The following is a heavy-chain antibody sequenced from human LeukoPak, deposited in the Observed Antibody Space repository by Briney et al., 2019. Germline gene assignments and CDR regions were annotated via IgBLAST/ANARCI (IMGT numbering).Heavy chain of an antibody. J-gene: IGHJ4*02. Sequence: SETLSLTCTVSGGSISSYYWSWIRQPAGKGLEWIGRIYTSGSTNYNPSLKSRVTMSVDTSKNQFSLKLSSVTAADTAVYYCAREYCSSTSCYPDYWGQGTLVTVSS. CDR1: GGSISSYY. V-gene: IGHV4-4*07. CDR3: AREYCSSTSCYPDY. CDR2: IYTSGST. D-gene: IGHD2-2*01.